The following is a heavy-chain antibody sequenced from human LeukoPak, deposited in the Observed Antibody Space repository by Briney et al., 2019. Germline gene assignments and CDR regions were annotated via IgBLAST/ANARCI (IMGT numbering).Heavy chain of an antibody. CDR1: GGSFSGYY. D-gene: IGHD4-17*01. V-gene: IGHV4-34*01. Sequence: SETLSLTCAVYGGSFSGYYRSWIRQPPGKGLEWIGEINHSGSTNYNPSLKSRVTISVDTSKNQFSLKLSSVTAAGTAVYYCARKRRYGRNWFDPWGQGTLVTVSS. CDR2: INHSGST. J-gene: IGHJ5*02. CDR3: ARKRRYGRNWFDP.